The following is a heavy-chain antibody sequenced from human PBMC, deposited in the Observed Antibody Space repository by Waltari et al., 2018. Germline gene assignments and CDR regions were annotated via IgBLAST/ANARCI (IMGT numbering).Heavy chain of an antibody. D-gene: IGHD1-26*01. CDR1: GFTFSSYA. CDR3: AKGPKWELLPEPYFDY. Sequence: EVQLLESGGGLVQPGGSLRLSCAASGFTFSSYAMSWVRQAPGKGLDWVSAMSGSGGSTYYADSLKGRFTISRDNSKNTLYLQMNSLRAEDTAVYYCAKGPKWELLPEPYFDYWGQGTLVTVSS. CDR2: MSGSGGST. J-gene: IGHJ4*02. V-gene: IGHV3-23*01.